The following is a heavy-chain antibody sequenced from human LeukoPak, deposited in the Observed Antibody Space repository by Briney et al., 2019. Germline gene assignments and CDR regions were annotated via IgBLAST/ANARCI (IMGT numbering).Heavy chain of an antibody. D-gene: IGHD6-19*01. CDR3: ARHSSGWYNRYYYYYYMDV. CDR1: GGSISGSTYY. CDR2: IYHSGST. Sequence: SETLSLTCTVSGGSISGSTYYWGWIRQTPGKGLEWIGSIYHSGSTNYNPSLKSRVTISVDTSKNQFSLKLSSVTAADTAVYYCARHSSGWYNRYYYYYYMDVWGKGTTVTISS. V-gene: IGHV4-39*01. J-gene: IGHJ6*03.